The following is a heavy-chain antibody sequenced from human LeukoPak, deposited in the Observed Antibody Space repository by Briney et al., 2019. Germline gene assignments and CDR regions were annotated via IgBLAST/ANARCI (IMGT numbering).Heavy chain of an antibody. D-gene: IGHD3-3*01. V-gene: IGHV1-69*13. CDR1: GGTFSSYA. J-gene: IGHJ6*03. Sequence: GASVKVSCKASGGTFSSYAISWVRQAPGQGLEWMGGIIPIFGTANYAQKFQGRVTITADESTSTAYMELSSLRSEDTAVYYWAGPGYDFWRRVGYYYMDVWGKGPTVTVSS. CDR3: AGPGYDFWRRVGYYYMDV. CDR2: IIPIFGTA.